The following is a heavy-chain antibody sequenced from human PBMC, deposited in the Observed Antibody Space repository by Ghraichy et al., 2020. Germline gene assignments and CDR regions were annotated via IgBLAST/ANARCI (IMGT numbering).Heavy chain of an antibody. CDR2: IYYSGST. CDR3: ARDFESTAAGTYRSPVGRTPGFDM. CDR1: GDSISDYY. J-gene: IGHJ3*02. Sequence: SETLSLTCTVSGDSISDYYWSWIRQPPGKGLEWIGYIYYSGSTNSNPSLKSRVTISVDTSKNQFSLKLSSVTVADTAVYYCARDFESTAAGTYRSPVGRTPGFDMWGQGTMVTVSA. D-gene: IGHD6-13*01. V-gene: IGHV4-59*01.